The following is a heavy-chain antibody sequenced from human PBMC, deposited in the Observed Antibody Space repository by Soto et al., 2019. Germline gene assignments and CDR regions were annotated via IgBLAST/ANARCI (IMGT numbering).Heavy chain of an antibody. Sequence: QVPLLESGGGLAKHGGSMRPSCAASGFTVSGYYMGWIRQPPREGMEWISYISSDSSHTNHADSVKGRFTISRDNAKQSLYLQMNSLRAEDTAVYFCATGQQVRMADIWGQGTMVTVSS. J-gene: IGHJ3*02. CDR3: ATGQQVRMADI. D-gene: IGHD6-13*01. V-gene: IGHV3-11*03. CDR2: ISSDSSHT. CDR1: GFTVSGYY.